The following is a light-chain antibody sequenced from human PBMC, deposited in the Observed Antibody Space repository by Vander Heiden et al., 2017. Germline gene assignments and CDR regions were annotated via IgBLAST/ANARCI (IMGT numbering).Light chain of an antibody. J-gene: IGKJ2*01. CDR2: AAS. V-gene: IGKV1-39*01. CDR1: QSISSF. CDR3: QQSYSSPYT. Sequence: PSPLSASVGDRVTITCRASQSISSFLNWYQQKPGKAPKVLIYAASSLQSGVPSRFSGSGSGTDFTITISSLQPEDFATYYCQQSYSSPYTFGQGTKLEIK.